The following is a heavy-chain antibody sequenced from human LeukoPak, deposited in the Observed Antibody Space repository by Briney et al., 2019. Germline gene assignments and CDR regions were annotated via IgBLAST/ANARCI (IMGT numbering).Heavy chain of an antibody. CDR3: ARGYLSSTWSVNWFDP. Sequence: PSETLSLTCAVYGESFSGYYWTWIRQPPGKGLEWIREINHRGTTNYNPSLKSRVTISVDTSNNQFSLKLRSVTAADTAVYYCARGYLSSTWSVNWFDPWGQGTPVTVSS. CDR2: INHRGTT. J-gene: IGHJ5*02. D-gene: IGHD6-13*01. V-gene: IGHV4-34*01. CDR1: GESFSGYY.